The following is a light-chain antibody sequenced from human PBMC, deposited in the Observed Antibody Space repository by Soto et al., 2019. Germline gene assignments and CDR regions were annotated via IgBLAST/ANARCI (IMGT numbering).Light chain of an antibody. J-gene: IGKJ3*01. V-gene: IGKV3-20*01. CDR1: QSVTSSY. Sequence: EIVLTQSPGTLSLSPGERVTLSCRASQSVTSSYLAWYQQKPGQAPRLLIYGASSRATGIPDRFSGSGSGTYFTLTISRLEPEDFAVYYCQQYGSSPALFAFGHGTKVDIK. CDR3: QQYGSSPALFA. CDR2: GAS.